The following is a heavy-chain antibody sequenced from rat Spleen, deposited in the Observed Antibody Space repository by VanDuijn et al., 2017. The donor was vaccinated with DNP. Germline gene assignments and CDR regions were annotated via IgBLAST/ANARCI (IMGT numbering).Heavy chain of an antibody. D-gene: IGHD1-11*01. V-gene: IGHV5-31*01. J-gene: IGHJ2*01. CDR3: TTDFERGY. CDR2: ITSSGGST. CDR1: GFTFNKYW. Sequence: EVQLVESGGDLVQPGRSLKLSCVASGFTFNKYWMTWIRQVPGKGLEWVAAITSSGGSTYYPDSVKGRFTISRDNANNTLYLQMDSLRSEDTATYYCTTDFERGYWGQGVMVTVSS.